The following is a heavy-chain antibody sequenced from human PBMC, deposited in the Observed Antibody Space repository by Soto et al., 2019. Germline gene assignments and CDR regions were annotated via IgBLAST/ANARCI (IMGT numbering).Heavy chain of an antibody. V-gene: IGHV4-4*07. D-gene: IGHD3-3*01. CDR1: GGAISGYY. Sequence: SETLSLTCTVSGGAISGYYWTWIRQPAGKGLEWVGRIYSSGSTKYNPSLKSRVTMSLDTSKNQFSLRLTSVTAADTAVYYCARGQRFSDWFDPWGQGTLVTVSS. CDR3: ARGQRFSDWFDP. J-gene: IGHJ5*02. CDR2: IYSSGST.